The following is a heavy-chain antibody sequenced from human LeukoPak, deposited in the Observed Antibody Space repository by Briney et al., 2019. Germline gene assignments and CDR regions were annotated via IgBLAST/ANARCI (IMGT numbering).Heavy chain of an antibody. CDR2: VHLDGRT. V-gene: IGHV4-4*02. CDR3: AREGGFYRPLDY. D-gene: IGHD6-25*01. Sequence: SETLSLTCGVSGGSVSSTNWWTWMRQPPGKGLEWIGEVHLDGRTNFNPSLKSRLTMPVDLSENHVSLKLTSVTAADTAVYYCAREGGFYRPLDYSGQGTLVTVSS. CDR1: GGSVSSTNW. J-gene: IGHJ4*02.